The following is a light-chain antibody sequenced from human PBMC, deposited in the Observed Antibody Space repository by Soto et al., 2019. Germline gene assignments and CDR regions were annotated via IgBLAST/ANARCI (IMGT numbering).Light chain of an antibody. J-gene: IGKJ5*01. CDR1: QSISTSY. CDR2: GAS. Sequence: EIVMTQSPATLSVSPGERATLSCRASQSISTSYLAWYQQKPGQAPRLLIYGASSRATGIPDRFSGSGSGTEFTLTISSLQPDDFATYYCQQYNSYSSFGQGTRPEIK. V-gene: IGKV3D-15*01. CDR3: QQYNSYSS.